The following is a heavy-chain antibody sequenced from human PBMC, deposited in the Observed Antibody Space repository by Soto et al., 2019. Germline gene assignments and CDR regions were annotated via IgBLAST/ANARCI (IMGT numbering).Heavy chain of an antibody. CDR1: GDSVSSNSAA. CDR3: ARVSYSSSSSPFDY. J-gene: IGHJ4*02. V-gene: IGHV6-1*01. CDR2: TYYRSKWYN. Sequence: SQTLSLTCAISGDSVSSNSAAWNWIRQSPSRGLEWLGRTYYRSKWYNDYAVSVKSRITIDPDTSKNQFSLQLNSVTPEDTAVYYCARVSYSSSSSPFDYWGQGTLVTVSS. D-gene: IGHD6-6*01.